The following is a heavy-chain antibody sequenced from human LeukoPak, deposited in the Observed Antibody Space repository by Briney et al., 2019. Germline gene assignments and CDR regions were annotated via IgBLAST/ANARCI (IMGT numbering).Heavy chain of an antibody. CDR3: ARGGPHYCSTTSCYKNYYYYMDV. D-gene: IGHD2-2*02. CDR1: GGSISSGDYY. CDR2: IYTSGNT. Sequence: SETLSLTCTVSGGSISSGDYYWSWIRQPAGKGLEWIGRIYTSGNTNYNPSLKSRVTMSVDTSKNQFSLKLSSVTAADTAVYYCARGGPHYCSTTSCYKNYYYYMDVWGKGTTVTVSS. J-gene: IGHJ6*03. V-gene: IGHV4-61*02.